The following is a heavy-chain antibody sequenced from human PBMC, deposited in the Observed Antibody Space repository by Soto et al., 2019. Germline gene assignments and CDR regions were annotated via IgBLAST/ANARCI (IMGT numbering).Heavy chain of an antibody. J-gene: IGHJ5*02. D-gene: IGHD4-17*01. Sequence: SVKVSCKASGGTFSSYAISWVRQAPGQGLEWMGGIIPIFGTANYAQKFQGRVTITADKSTSTASMELSSLRSEDTAVYYCAREDYGGNSAAWGQGTLVTVSS. V-gene: IGHV1-69*06. CDR1: GGTFSSYA. CDR3: AREDYGGNSAA. CDR2: IIPIFGTA.